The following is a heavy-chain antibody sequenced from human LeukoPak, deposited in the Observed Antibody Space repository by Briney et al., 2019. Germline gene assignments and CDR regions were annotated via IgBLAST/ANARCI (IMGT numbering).Heavy chain of an antibody. CDR2: IYFSGST. J-gene: IGHJ5*02. CDR1: GGSISSYY. Sequence: SETLSLTCTVSGGSISSYYWSWIRQPPGKGLEWIGYIYFSGSTNYNPSLKSRVTISVDTSKNQFSLKLTSVTAADTAVYYCARGQGYCSGGSCRGNWFDPWGQGTLVTVSS. D-gene: IGHD2-15*01. V-gene: IGHV4-59*01. CDR3: ARGQGYCSGGSCRGNWFDP.